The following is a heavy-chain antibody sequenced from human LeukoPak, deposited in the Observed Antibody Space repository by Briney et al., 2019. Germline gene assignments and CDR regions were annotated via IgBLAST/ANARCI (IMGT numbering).Heavy chain of an antibody. CDR2: ISWNSGSI. V-gene: IGHV3-9*01. CDR1: GFTFDDYA. D-gene: IGHD3-9*01. CDR3: AKVPYYDILTGYPRSEYYFDY. Sequence: PGGSLRLSCAASGFTFDDYAMHWVRQAPGKGLEWVSGISWNSGSIGYADSVKGRFTISRDNAKNSLYLQMNSLRAEDTALYYCAKVPYYDILTGYPRSEYYFDYWGQGTLVTVSS. J-gene: IGHJ4*02.